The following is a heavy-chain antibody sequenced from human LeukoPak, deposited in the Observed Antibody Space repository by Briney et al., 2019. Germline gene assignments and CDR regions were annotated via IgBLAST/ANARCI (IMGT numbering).Heavy chain of an antibody. CDR1: GFTFSSYA. CDR3: ARRTSGTYIVATY. J-gene: IGHJ4*02. CDR2: INDSGGNT. Sequence: PGGSLRLSCAASGFTFSSYAMSWVRQAPGKGLEWVSLINDSGGNTYYADSVKGRFTISRDNAKSSLYLQMNSLRAEDTAVYYCARRTSGTYIVATYWGQGTLVTVSS. D-gene: IGHD5-12*01. V-gene: IGHV3-23*01.